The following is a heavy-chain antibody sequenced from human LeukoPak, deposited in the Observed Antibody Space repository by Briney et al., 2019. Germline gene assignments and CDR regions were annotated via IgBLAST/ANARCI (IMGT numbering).Heavy chain of an antibody. CDR3: ASGRAGITIFGVVTLGGGFFDY. CDR1: GGSFSGYY. D-gene: IGHD3-3*01. J-gene: IGHJ4*02. V-gene: IGHV4-34*01. Sequence: SETLSLTCAVYGGSFSGYYWGWIRQPPGKGLEWIGGIYHSGSTYYNPSLKSRVTISVDTSKNQFSLKLSSVTAADTAVYYCASGRAGITIFGVVTLGGGFFDYWGQGTLVTVSS. CDR2: IYHSGST.